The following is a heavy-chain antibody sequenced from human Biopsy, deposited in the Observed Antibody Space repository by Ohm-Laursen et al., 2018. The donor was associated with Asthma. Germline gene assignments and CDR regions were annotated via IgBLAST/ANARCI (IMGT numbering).Heavy chain of an antibody. Sequence: SLRLSCAASGFSFSNFAIHWVRQAPGKGLERVGVISKDASTQDYADPVKGRFTMARDNSKNTLDLQMNSLREEDTAVYYCVRDGTDDAFDIWGQGTVVSVSS. D-gene: IGHD1-1*01. CDR2: ISKDASTQ. J-gene: IGHJ3*02. V-gene: IGHV3-30*01. CDR3: VRDGTDDAFDI. CDR1: GFSFSNFA.